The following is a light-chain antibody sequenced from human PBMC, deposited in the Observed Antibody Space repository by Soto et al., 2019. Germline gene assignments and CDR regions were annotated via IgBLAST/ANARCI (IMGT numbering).Light chain of an antibody. V-gene: IGKV3-11*01. Sequence: EIVLTQSPATLSLSPGERATLSCRASQSVSSYLAWYQQKPGQAPRLLIYDASNRATGIPARFSGSGPGTDFTLTITSLEPEDFAVYYCQHRSNWPLTFGGGTKVEIK. CDR2: DAS. CDR3: QHRSNWPLT. CDR1: QSVSSY. J-gene: IGKJ4*01.